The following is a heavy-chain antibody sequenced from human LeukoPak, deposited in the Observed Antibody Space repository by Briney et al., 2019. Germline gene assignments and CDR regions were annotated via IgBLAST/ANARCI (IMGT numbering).Heavy chain of an antibody. V-gene: IGHV3-53*01. D-gene: IGHD3-22*01. CDR1: GFTVSSND. J-gene: IGHJ4*02. Sequence: GGSLRLSCAASGFTVSSNDMSWVRQAPGKGLEWVSVIYSGGRTFYADSVGGRFTISRDNSKNTLYLQMNSLRAEDTAVYYCAIYDSSGYYNYWGQGTLVTVSS. CDR2: IYSGGRT. CDR3: AIYDSSGYYNY.